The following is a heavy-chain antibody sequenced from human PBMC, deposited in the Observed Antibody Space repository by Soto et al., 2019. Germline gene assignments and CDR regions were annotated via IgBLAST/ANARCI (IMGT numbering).Heavy chain of an antibody. CDR2: MNPNRGNT. D-gene: IGHD3-22*01. V-gene: IGHV1-8*01. Sequence: ASVKVSCKASGYTFTSYDINWVRQAPGQGLEWMGWMNPNRGNTGYAQKFQGRVTMTRNTSIRTAYMELSSLRSEDTAVYYCARCPYDSSANVDYWGQGTLVSVSS. J-gene: IGHJ4*02. CDR1: GYTFTSYD. CDR3: ARCPYDSSANVDY.